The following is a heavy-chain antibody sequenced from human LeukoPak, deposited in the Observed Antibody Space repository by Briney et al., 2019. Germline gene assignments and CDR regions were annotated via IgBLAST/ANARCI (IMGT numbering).Heavy chain of an antibody. Sequence: SETLSLTCAVSGGSISSSNWWSWVRQPPGKGLEWNGEIYHSGSTNYNPSLKSRVTISVDKSKNQFSLKLSSVTAADTAVYYCASSLGYCSSTSCYALDYFDYWGQGTLVTVSS. CDR3: ASSLGYCSSTSCYALDYFDY. V-gene: IGHV4-4*02. J-gene: IGHJ4*02. D-gene: IGHD2-2*01. CDR2: IYHSGST. CDR1: GGSISSSNW.